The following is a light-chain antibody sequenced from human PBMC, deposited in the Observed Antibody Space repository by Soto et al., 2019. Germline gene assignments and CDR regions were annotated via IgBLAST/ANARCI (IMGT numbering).Light chain of an antibody. J-gene: IGLJ2*01. V-gene: IGLV2-14*01. CDR1: SSDVGGYNY. CDR2: EVS. CDR3: SSYTSSSTYVV. Sequence: QSVLTQPASVSGSPGQSITISCTGTSSDVGGYNYVSWYQQHPGKAPKLMIYEVSNRPSGVSNRFSGSKSGNTASLTISGLQAEDEADYYCSSYTSSSTYVVFGGGPKVTVL.